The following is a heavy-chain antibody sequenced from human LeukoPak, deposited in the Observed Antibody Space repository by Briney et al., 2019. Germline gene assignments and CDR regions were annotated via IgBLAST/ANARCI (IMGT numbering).Heavy chain of an antibody. D-gene: IGHD3-16*01. J-gene: IGHJ2*01. CDR1: GGTFSSYA. V-gene: IGHV1-69*06. CDR3: AREGPLHLATGYWYFDL. CDR2: IIPIFGTA. Sequence: GASVKVSCKASGGTFSSYAISWVRQAPGQGLEWMGGIIPIFGTANYAQKFQGRVTITADKSTSTAYMELSSLRSEDTAVYYCAREGPLHLATGYWYFDLWGRGTLVTVSS.